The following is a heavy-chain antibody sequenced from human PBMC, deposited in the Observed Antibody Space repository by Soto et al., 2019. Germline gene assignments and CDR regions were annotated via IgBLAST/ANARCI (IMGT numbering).Heavy chain of an antibody. CDR3: AKDPAYYYGETGH. CDR2: IHSDGSAT. V-gene: IGHV3-74*03. J-gene: IGHJ4*02. D-gene: IGHD3-10*01. Sequence: HPGGSLRLSCAASGFTFSGYWMHWVRQAPGKGLVWVSRIHSDGSATTYADSVKGRFTISRDNSKNTVYLEMNSLRAEDTAVYYCAKDPAYYYGETGHWGQGTLVTVSS. CDR1: GFTFSGYW.